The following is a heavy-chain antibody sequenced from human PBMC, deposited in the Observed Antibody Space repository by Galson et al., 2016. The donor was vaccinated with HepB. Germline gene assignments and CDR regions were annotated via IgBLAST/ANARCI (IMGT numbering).Heavy chain of an antibody. CDR1: SGSISNSHYY. CDR3: ARHPYSPFYFDS. Sequence: LSLTCTVSSGSISNSHYYWGWIRQPPGKGLEWVGNIFYTGKTYYNPSLKSRVTMSVDTSKNHFSLNLSSLTAADTALYFCARHPYSPFYFDSWGQGALVTVSS. J-gene: IGHJ4*02. V-gene: IGHV4-39*01. D-gene: IGHD2-15*01. CDR2: IFYTGKT.